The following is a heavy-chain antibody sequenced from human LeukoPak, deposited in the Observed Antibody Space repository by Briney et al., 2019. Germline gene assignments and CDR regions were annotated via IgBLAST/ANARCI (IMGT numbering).Heavy chain of an antibody. CDR2: INHSGST. J-gene: IGHJ5*02. Sequence: SETLSLTCAVYGGSFSGYYWSWIRQPPGKGLEWIGEINHSGSTNYNPSLKSRVTISVDTSKNQFSLKLSPVTAADTAVYYCARIAVAGTDNWFDPWGQGTLVTVSS. CDR1: GGSFSGYY. CDR3: ARIAVAGTDNWFDP. V-gene: IGHV4-34*01. D-gene: IGHD6-19*01.